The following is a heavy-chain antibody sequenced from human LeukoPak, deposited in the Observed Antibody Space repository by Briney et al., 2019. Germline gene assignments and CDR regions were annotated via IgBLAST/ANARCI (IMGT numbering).Heavy chain of an antibody. V-gene: IGHV4-39*01. J-gene: IGHJ4*02. CDR2: IYYSGST. CDR1: GGSISSSSYY. D-gene: IGHD6-6*01. CDR3: AVIDLHSSSSMEYYFDY. Sequence: SETLSLTCTVSGGSISSSSYYWGWIRQPPGKGLEWIGSIYYSGSTYYNPSLKSRVTISVDTSKNQFSLKLSSVTAADTAVYYCAVIDLHSSSSMEYYFDYWGQGTLVTVSS.